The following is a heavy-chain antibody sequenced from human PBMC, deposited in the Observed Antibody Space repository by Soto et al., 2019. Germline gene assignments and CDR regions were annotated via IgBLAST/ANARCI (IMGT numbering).Heavy chain of an antibody. D-gene: IGHD3-3*01. CDR3: ARDRPEYDFWSGYMDV. J-gene: IGHJ6*04. CDR2: ISHSGST. CDR1: GDSITSGDFY. V-gene: IGHV4-61*08. Sequence: PSETLSLTCTVSGDSITSGDFYWGWIRRPPGQGLEWIGSISHSGSTNYNPPLKSRVTISVDTSKNQFSLKLSSVTAADTAVYYCARDRPEYDFWSGYMDVWGKGTTVTVSS.